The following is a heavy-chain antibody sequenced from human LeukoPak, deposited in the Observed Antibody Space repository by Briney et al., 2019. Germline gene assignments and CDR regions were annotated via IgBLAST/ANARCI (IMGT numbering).Heavy chain of an antibody. D-gene: IGHD5-12*01. CDR2: IYSSGST. J-gene: IGHJ4*02. CDR3: ARAGRRGLRSKGGYYFDY. V-gene: IGHV4-30-4*01. CDR1: GGSISSGDYY. Sequence: PSQTLSLTCTVSGGSISSGDYYWSWIRQPPGKGLEWIGYIYSSGSTYYNPSLKSRVTISVDTSKNQFSLKLSSVTAADTAVYYCARAGRRGLRSKGGYYFDYWGQGTLVTVSS.